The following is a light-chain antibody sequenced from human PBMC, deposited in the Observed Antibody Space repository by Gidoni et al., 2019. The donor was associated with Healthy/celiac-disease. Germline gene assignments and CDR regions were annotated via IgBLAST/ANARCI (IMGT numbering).Light chain of an antibody. CDR2: AAS. CDR3: QKYNSAPPT. J-gene: IGKJ4*01. V-gene: IGKV1-27*01. Sequence: DIQMNQSPSSLAASVGDRVTIPCRASQVISNYLAWYQQKTGKVPKLLIYAASTLQSGVPARFSGSGSGTDFTLTISSLQPEDVATYYCQKYNSAPPTFGGGTKVEIK. CDR1: QVISNY.